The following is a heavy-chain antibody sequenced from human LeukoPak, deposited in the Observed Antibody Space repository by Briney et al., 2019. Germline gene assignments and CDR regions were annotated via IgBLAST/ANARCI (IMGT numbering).Heavy chain of an antibody. CDR3: ATDFYDST. CDR2: IRSNSDGGTI. V-gene: IGHV3-15*07. J-gene: IGHJ5*02. Sequence: GGSLSLSCAASGFTFSSYWMNWARQAPGKGLEWVGRIRSNSDGGTIDYAAPVKGRFTLSRDDSKTTLYLQMNSLQTEDTAVYYCATDFYDSTWGQGTLVTVSS. D-gene: IGHD3-22*01. CDR1: GFTFSSYW.